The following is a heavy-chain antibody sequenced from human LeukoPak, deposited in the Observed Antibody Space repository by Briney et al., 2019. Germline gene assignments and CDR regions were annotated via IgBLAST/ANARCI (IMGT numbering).Heavy chain of an antibody. V-gene: IGHV4-4*07. CDR1: GGSLSRYY. CDR3: ARAREWGLNWFDP. D-gene: IGHD3-3*01. CDR2: IYTSWST. Sequence: PSETLSLTCTVSGGSLSRYYWSWLRQPAGKGLEWIGRIYTSWSTNYNPPLKSRVTMSVDTSKNQFSLKLSSVTAAETAVYYCARAREWGLNWFDPWGQGTLVTVSS. J-gene: IGHJ5*02.